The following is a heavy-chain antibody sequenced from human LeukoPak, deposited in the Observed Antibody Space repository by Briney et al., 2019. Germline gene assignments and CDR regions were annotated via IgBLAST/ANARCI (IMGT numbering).Heavy chain of an antibody. CDR2: IYHSGTT. CDR3: ARAPRARSSRYHFDY. D-gene: IGHD6-13*01. V-gene: IGHV4-30-4*07. J-gene: IGHJ4*02. Sequence: PSETLSLTCAVSGVAISRGGYAWNWIRQPPGKGLEWIAYIYHSGTTYYNPSLKSRATISVDTSKNQFSLKLSSVTAADTAVYYCARAPRARSSRYHFDYWGQGTLVTVSS. CDR1: GVAISRGGYA.